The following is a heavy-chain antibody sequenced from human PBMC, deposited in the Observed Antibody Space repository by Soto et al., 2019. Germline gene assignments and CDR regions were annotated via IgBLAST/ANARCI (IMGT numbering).Heavy chain of an antibody. J-gene: IGHJ4*02. Sequence: EVQLLESGGGLVQPGGSLRLSCAASGFTFRTYAMSWVRQAPGKGLEWVSGISGGASTINYADSVKGRFTISRDNSKNTLYLQMNSLGTEDTALYYCAKDTVTGSYYGIFDHWGQGTLVTVSP. CDR2: ISGGASTI. V-gene: IGHV3-23*01. CDR3: AKDTVTGSYYGIFDH. D-gene: IGHD1-26*01. CDR1: GFTFRTYA.